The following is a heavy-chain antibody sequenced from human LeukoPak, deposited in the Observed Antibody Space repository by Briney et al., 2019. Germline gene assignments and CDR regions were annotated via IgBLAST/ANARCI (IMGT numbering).Heavy chain of an antibody. CDR3: AREANLPAAMVVY. D-gene: IGHD2-2*01. Sequence: PSETLSLTCTVSGYSISSGYYWGWIRPPPGKGLEWIGSIYHSGSTYYNPSLKSRVTISVDTSKNQFSLKLSSVTAADTAVYYCAREANLPAAMVVYWGQGTLVTVSS. J-gene: IGHJ4*02. V-gene: IGHV4-38-2*02. CDR2: IYHSGST. CDR1: GYSISSGYY.